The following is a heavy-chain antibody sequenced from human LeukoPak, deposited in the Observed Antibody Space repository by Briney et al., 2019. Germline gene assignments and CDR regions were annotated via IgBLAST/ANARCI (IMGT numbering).Heavy chain of an antibody. CDR2: IYPDESDT. Sequence: GESLKISCKGSGYIFTSYWIGWVRQMPGKGLEWMGIIYPDESDTRYSPSFQGRVTISVDKSISTAYLQWSSLKASDTAMYYCARLLGYCSTTTCYGRFDPWGQGTLVTVPS. J-gene: IGHJ5*02. CDR3: ARLLGYCSTTTCYGRFDP. V-gene: IGHV5-51*01. D-gene: IGHD2-2*01. CDR1: GYIFTSYW.